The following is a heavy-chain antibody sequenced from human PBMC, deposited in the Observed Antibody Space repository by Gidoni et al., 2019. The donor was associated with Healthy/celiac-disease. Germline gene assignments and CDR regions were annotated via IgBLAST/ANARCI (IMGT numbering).Heavy chain of an antibody. D-gene: IGHD3-22*01. CDR1: GFTFGDYA. J-gene: IGHJ4*02. CDR3: TRDSIYYDSSGYAAL. V-gene: IGHV3-49*03. CDR2: IRSKAYGGTT. Sequence: EVQLVESGGGLVQPGRSLRLSCTASGFTFGDYAMSWFRQAPGKGLEWVGFIRSKAYGGTTEYAASVKGRFTIARDDSKSIAYLQMNSLKTEDTAVYYCTRDSIYYDSSGYAALWGQGTLVTVSS.